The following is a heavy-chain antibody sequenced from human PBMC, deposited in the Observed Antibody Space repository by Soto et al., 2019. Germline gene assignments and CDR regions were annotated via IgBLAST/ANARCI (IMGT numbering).Heavy chain of an antibody. V-gene: IGHV1-2*02. D-gene: IGHD2-15*01. Sequence: ASVKVSCKASGYTFTGYYIHWVRQAPGEGLEGMGWINPNSGGTNYAQKFQGRVTMTRDTSISTAYMELSRLRSDDTAVYYCARLVSRGCFRLWGPGPLVTVSS. CDR3: ARLVSRGCFRL. J-gene: IGHJ4*02. CDR1: GYTFTGYY. CDR2: INPNSGGT.